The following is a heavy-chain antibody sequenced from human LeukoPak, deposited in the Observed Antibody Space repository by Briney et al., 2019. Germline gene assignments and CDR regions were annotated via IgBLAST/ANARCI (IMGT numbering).Heavy chain of an antibody. CDR2: ISNNGDST. V-gene: IGHV3-23*01. CDR1: GFTFSSYA. D-gene: IGHD3-22*01. J-gene: IGHJ4*02. Sequence: QSGGSLRLSCAASGFTFSSYAMSWVRQAPGKGLEWVSAISNNGDSTYYADSVKGRFTISRDNSKNTLYLQMNSLRAEDTAVYYWEKDRTSVYSYVIYFDYGGRGPLVTVSS. CDR3: EKDRTSVYSYVIYFDY.